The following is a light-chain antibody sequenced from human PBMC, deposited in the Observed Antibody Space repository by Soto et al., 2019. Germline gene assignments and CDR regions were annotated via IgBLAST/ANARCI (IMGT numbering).Light chain of an antibody. J-gene: IGKJ1*01. CDR2: AAS. CDR3: QQSYSTLWT. Sequence: DIQMPQSPSSLSASVGDRVTITRRASQSSSSYLNWYQQKPGKAPKILIYAASSLQRGVPSRFSGSGSGTDFTLTISSLQPEDFATYYCQQSYSTLWTFGQGTKVDIK. V-gene: IGKV1-39*01. CDR1: QSSSSY.